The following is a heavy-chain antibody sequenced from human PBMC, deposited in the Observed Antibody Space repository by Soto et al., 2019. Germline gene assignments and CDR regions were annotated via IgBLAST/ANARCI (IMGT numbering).Heavy chain of an antibody. J-gene: IGHJ4*02. CDR1: GGSISSSSYY. Sequence: ETLSLTCTVSGGSISSSSYYWGWVRQPPGKGLEWIASIYHSGRTYYNPSLKSRSTISVDTSKNQFSLKVNSVTAADTAVYYCARILKAEAGQFDYWGRGTLVTVSS. CDR3: ARILKAEAGQFDY. V-gene: IGHV4-39*01. D-gene: IGHD6-19*01. CDR2: IYHSGRT.